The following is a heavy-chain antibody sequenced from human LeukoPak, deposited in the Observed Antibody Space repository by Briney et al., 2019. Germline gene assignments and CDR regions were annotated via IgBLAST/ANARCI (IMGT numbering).Heavy chain of an antibody. J-gene: IGHJ4*02. CDR1: GGSISSGDYY. D-gene: IGHD2-21*02. CDR2: IYYSGST. CDR3: ARGGCGGDCYPTSDYFDY. V-gene: IGHV4-30-4*01. Sequence: ASETLSLTCTVSGGSISSGDYYWSWIRQPPGKGLEWIGYIYYSGSTYYNPSLKSRVTISVDTSKNQVSLKLSSVTAADTAVYYCARGGCGGDCYPTSDYFDYWGQGTLVTVSS.